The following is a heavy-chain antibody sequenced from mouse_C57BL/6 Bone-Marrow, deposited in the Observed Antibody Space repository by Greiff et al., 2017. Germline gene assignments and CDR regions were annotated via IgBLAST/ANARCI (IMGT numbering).Heavy chain of an antibody. J-gene: IGHJ2*01. CDR3: ASSSGYPDY. V-gene: IGHV1-69*01. Sequence: QVQLKQPGAELVMPGASVKLSCKASGYTFTSYWMHWVKQRPGQGLEWIGEIDPSDSSTNYNQKFKGKSTLTVDKSSSTAYMQLSSLTSEDSAVYYCASSSGYPDYWGQGTTLTVSS. CDR2: IDPSDSST. D-gene: IGHD3-1*01. CDR1: GYTFTSYW.